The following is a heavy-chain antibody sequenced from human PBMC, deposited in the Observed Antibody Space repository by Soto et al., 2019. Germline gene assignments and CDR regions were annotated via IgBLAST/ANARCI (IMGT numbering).Heavy chain of an antibody. Sequence: ASVKVSCKASGYTFTSYYMNWVRQAPGQGLEWLGIINPSGGYTGYAQKFQGRVTMTRNTSISTAYMELSSLRSEDTAVYYCARVGYYYDSSGYYLSFDYWGQGTLVTVSS. CDR1: GYTFTSYY. CDR2: INPSGGYT. D-gene: IGHD3-22*01. J-gene: IGHJ4*02. V-gene: IGHV1-46*01. CDR3: ARVGYYYDSSGYYLSFDY.